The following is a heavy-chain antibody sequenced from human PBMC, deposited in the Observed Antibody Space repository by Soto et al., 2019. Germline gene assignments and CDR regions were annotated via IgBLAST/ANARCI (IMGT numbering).Heavy chain of an antibody. CDR2: IYYSGST. J-gene: IGHJ4*02. Sequence: SETLSLTCTVSGGSISSYYWSWIRQPPGKGLEWIGYIYYSGSTNYNPSLKSRVTISVDTSKNQFSLKLSSVTAADTAVYYCARLTTPLNFDYWGQGTLVTVSS. CDR3: ARLTTPLNFDY. D-gene: IGHD4-17*01. V-gene: IGHV4-59*08. CDR1: GGSISSYY.